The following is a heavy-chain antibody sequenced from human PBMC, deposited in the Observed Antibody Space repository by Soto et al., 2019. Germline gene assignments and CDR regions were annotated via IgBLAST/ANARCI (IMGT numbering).Heavy chain of an antibody. CDR2: INHSGST. D-gene: IGHD2-15*01. V-gene: IGHV4-34*01. CDR1: GGSFSGYY. Sequence: SETLSLTCAVYGGSFSGYYWSWIRQPPGEGLEWIGEINHSGSTNYNPSLKSRVTISVDTSKNQFSLKLSSVTAADTAVYYCARADLGYCSGGSCYRSGSYYYYMDVWGKGTTVTVSS. J-gene: IGHJ6*03. CDR3: ARADLGYCSGGSCYRSGSYYYYMDV.